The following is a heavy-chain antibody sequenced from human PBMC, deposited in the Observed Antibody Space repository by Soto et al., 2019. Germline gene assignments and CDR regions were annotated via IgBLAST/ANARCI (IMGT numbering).Heavy chain of an antibody. CDR1: GYTFTGYY. CDR2: INPNSGGT. J-gene: IGHJ4*02. V-gene: IGHV1-2*02. Sequence: ASVKVSCKASGYTFTGYYMHWVRQAPGQGLEWMGWINPNSGGTNYAQKLQGRVTMTTDTSTSTAYMELRSLRSDDTAVYYCARDLRLDYYDSSGYGFDYWGQGTLVTVSS. D-gene: IGHD3-22*01. CDR3: ARDLRLDYYDSSGYGFDY.